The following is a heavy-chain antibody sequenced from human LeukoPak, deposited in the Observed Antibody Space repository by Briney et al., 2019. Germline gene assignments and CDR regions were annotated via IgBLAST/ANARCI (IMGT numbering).Heavy chain of an antibody. Sequence: PGGSLRLSCAASGFTVSSNYMSWVRQAPGKGLEWVSVIYSGGSTYYADSVKGRFTISRDNSKNTLYLQMNSLRAEDTAVYYCVPRSPEYFQHWGQGTLVTVSS. CDR3: VPRSPEYFQH. CDR2: IYSGGST. D-gene: IGHD2-15*01. J-gene: IGHJ1*01. CDR1: GFTVSSNY. V-gene: IGHV3-53*01.